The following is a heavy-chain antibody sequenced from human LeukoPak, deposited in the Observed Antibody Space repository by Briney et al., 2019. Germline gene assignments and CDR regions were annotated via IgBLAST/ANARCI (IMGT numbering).Heavy chain of an antibody. CDR2: ITSSSAYV. D-gene: IGHD1-26*01. Sequence: PGGSLRLSCAASGFTFSTYNMSWVRQAPGKGLEWVSAITSSSAYVYYADSVRGRFTISRDNAENSLYLHMNSLRDDDTAVYYCARDPYSGNLGPTYYYYMDVWGKGTTVTVSS. V-gene: IGHV3-21*01. CDR3: ARDPYSGNLGPTYYYYMDV. CDR1: GFTFSTYN. J-gene: IGHJ6*03.